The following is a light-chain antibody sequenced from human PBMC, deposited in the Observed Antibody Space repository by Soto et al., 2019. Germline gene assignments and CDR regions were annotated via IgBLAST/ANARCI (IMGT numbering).Light chain of an antibody. J-gene: IGKJ2*01. Sequence: EIVLTQSPGTLSLSPGEGATLSCRASQSVSSNHLAWYQQKPGQAPRLLIFGASSRASDIPDRFSGSGSGTDFTLTISRLEPEDFVVYYCQQYGSSPPYTFGQGIKLEIK. CDR2: GAS. V-gene: IGKV3-20*01. CDR1: QSVSSNH. CDR3: QQYGSSPPYT.